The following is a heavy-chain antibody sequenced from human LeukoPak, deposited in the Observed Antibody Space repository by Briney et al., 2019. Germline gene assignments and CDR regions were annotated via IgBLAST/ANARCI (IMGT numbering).Heavy chain of an antibody. CDR1: GFTFSSYG. Sequence: GGSLRLSCAASGFTFSSYGMHWVRQAPGKGLEGVTFIRYDGSNKYYADSVKGRFTISRDNAKKSLYLQMNSLRAEDTAVYYCARANDNYYYYYMDVWGKGTTVTISS. J-gene: IGHJ6*03. CDR2: IRYDGSNK. CDR3: ARANDNYYYYYMDV. D-gene: IGHD3-9*01. V-gene: IGHV3-30*02.